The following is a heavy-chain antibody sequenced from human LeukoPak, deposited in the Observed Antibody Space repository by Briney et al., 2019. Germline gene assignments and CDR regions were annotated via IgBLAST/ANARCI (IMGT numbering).Heavy chain of an antibody. CDR2: IYYSGST. D-gene: IGHD4-11*01. CDR3: ARGEGTVTTTVFISWFDP. J-gene: IGHJ5*02. CDR1: GGSFSSYY. V-gene: IGHV4-59*01. Sequence: PSETLSLTCAVYGGSFSSYYWSWIRQPPGKGLEWIGYIYYSGSTNYNPSLKSRVTISVDTSKNQFSLKLSSVTAADTAVYYCARGEGTVTTTVFISWFDPWGQGTLVTVSS.